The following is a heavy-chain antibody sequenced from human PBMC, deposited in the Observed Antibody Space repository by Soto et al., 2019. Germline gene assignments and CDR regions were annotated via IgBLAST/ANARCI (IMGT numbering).Heavy chain of an antibody. Sequence: EVQLVESGGGLVQPGGSLRLSCAVSGFTFSDHYMDWVRQAPGKGLEWVGRIRNKGSGYTTEYAASVKGRFSISRDDSQNSLYLQMNSLKTEDTAIYYCARARSTSWSAVNFDFWGLGTLVTVSS. CDR2: IRNKGSGYTT. CDR1: GFTFSDHY. CDR3: ARARSTSWSAVNFDF. D-gene: IGHD6-13*01. J-gene: IGHJ4*02. V-gene: IGHV3-72*01.